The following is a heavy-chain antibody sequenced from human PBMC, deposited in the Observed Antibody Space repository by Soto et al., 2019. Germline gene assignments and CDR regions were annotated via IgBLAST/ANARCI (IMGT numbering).Heavy chain of an antibody. CDR1: VFTFSNYW. V-gene: IGHV3-7*01. D-gene: IGHD2-21*01. J-gene: IGHJ5*02. CDR3: ASARHIGP. CDR2: IKEDGSER. Sequence: GALRPACAAPVFTFSNYWMSWVRQAPGKGLEWVSNIKEDGSERNYVDSVKGRFTISRDNAENSLYLQMNSLRAEDTAVYYCASARHIGPWGQGTLVTVSS.